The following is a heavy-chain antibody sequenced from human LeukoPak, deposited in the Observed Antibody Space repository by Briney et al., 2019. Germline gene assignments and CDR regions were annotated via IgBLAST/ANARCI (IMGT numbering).Heavy chain of an antibody. Sequence: PSETLSLTCTVSGGSISSSSYYWGWIRQPPGKGLEWIGSIYYSGSTYYNPSLKSRVTISVDTSKNQFSLKLSSVTAADTAVYYCARASRGRYCSGGSCYSFPPPDYWGQGTLVTVSS. CDR3: ARASRGRYCSGGSCYSFPPPDY. D-gene: IGHD2-15*01. CDR2: IYYSGST. J-gene: IGHJ4*02. CDR1: GGSISSSSYY. V-gene: IGHV4-39*07.